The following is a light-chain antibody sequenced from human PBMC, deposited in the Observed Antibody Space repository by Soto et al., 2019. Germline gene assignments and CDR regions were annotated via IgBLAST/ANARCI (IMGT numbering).Light chain of an antibody. CDR3: QQYYSTPLT. V-gene: IGKV4-1*01. Sequence: DIVMTQSPDSLAVSLGERATINCKSSQSVLYSSNNKNYLAWYQQKPGQPPKLLIYWASTRESGLPDRFSGSGSGTDFTLTISILQAEDVAVYYCQQYYSTPLTFGGGTKVVIK. CDR2: WAS. CDR1: QSVLYSSNNKNY. J-gene: IGKJ4*01.